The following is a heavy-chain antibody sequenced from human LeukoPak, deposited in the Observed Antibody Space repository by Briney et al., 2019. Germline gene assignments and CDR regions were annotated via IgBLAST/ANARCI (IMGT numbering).Heavy chain of an antibody. J-gene: IGHJ3*02. CDR2: ISGSGGST. CDR3: ARVGSTSYGAFDI. V-gene: IGHV3-23*01. CDR1: GFTFSSYA. Sequence: GSLRLSCAASGFTFSSYAMSWVRQAPGKGLEWVSAISGSGGSTYYADSVKGRFTISRDNSKNTLYLQMGSLRAEDMAVYYCARVGSTSYGAFDIWGQGTMVTVSS. D-gene: IGHD2-2*01.